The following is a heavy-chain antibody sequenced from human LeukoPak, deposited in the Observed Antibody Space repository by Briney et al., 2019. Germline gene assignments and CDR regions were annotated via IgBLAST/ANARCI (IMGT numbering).Heavy chain of an antibody. CDR3: ARGDTAMATPYFDY. J-gene: IGHJ4*02. Sequence: PSETLSLTCTVSGGSISSYYWSWIRQPPGKGLEWIGYIYYSGSTNYNPSLKSRVTISVDMSKNQFSLKLSSVTAADTAVYYCARGDTAMATPYFDYWGQGTLVTVSS. CDR2: IYYSGST. D-gene: IGHD5-18*01. CDR1: GGSISSYY. V-gene: IGHV4-59*01.